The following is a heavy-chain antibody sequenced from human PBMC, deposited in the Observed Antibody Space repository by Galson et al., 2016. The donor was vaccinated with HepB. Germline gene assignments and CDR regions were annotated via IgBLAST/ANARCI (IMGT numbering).Heavy chain of an antibody. V-gene: IGHV3-23*01. CDR1: GFTFNNYG. J-gene: IGHJ5*01. CDR3: ARHGYGYTYGNNWFES. Sequence: SLRLSCAASGFTFNNYGMSWVRLAPGKGLEWVSGIGGRGGTTYYADSVEGRFTISRDNSKNTVYLQMNSLRAEDTAIYYCARHGYGYTYGNNWFESWGQGTLVTVSS. CDR2: IGGRGGTT. D-gene: IGHD5-18*01.